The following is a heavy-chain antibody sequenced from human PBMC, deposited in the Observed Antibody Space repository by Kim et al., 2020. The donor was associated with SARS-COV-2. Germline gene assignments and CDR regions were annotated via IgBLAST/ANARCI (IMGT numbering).Heavy chain of an antibody. CDR2: LSDSGGTT. J-gene: IGHJ4*01. CDR3: AKHWGSGTYYNFLDY. CDR1: GFIFSNYG. V-gene: IGHV3-23*01. Sequence: GGSLRLSCAASGFIFSNYGMSWVRQAPGKGLEWVSALSDSGGTTYYADSVRGRFTISRDNSKNTLYLQMNGLRVEDTAVYYCAKHWGSGTYYNFLDYCGHGTLVAVSS. D-gene: IGHD3-10*01.